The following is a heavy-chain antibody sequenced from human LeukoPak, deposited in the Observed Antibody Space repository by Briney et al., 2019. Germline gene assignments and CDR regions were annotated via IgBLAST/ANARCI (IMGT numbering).Heavy chain of an antibody. J-gene: IGHJ4*02. CDR2: IWYDGSNK. Sequence: GSLRLSCAASGFTFSSYGMHWVRQAPGKGLEWVAVIWYDGSNKYYADSVKGRFTISRDNSKNTLYLQMNSLRAEDTAVYYCARGMNPGYFDYWGQGTLVTVSS. CDR1: GFTFSSYG. D-gene: IGHD1-14*01. V-gene: IGHV3-33*08. CDR3: ARGMNPGYFDY.